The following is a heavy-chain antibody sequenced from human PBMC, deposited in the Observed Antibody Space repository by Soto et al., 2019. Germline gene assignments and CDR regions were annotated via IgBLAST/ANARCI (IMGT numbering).Heavy chain of an antibody. J-gene: IGHJ4*02. Sequence: PGGSLRLSCAASGFTFSDYYMSWIRQAPGKGLEWVSYISSSGSTIYYADSVKGRFTISRDNAKNSLYLQMNSLRAEDTAVYYCARDRCSGGSCYYRNLDYWGQGTLVTVSS. CDR2: ISSSGSTI. CDR1: GFTFSDYY. CDR3: ARDRCSGGSCYYRNLDY. V-gene: IGHV3-11*01. D-gene: IGHD2-15*01.